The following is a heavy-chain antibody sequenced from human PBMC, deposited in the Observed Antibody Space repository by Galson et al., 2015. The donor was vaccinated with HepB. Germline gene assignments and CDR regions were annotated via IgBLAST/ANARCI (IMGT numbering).Heavy chain of an antibody. D-gene: IGHD2-15*01. J-gene: IGHJ4*02. Sequence: SVKVSCKASGYTFTGYYMHWVRQAPGQGLEWMGWINPNSGGTNYAQKFQGRVTMTRDTSISTAYMELSRLRSDDTAVYYCAREGVVVVAANDYWGQGTLVTVSS. CDR2: INPNSGGT. V-gene: IGHV1-2*02. CDR3: AREGVVVVAANDY. CDR1: GYTFTGYY.